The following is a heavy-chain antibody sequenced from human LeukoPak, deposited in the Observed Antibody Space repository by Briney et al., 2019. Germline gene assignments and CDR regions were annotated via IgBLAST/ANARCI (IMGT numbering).Heavy chain of an antibody. CDR3: ARDYYDILTGYSYFDY. J-gene: IGHJ4*02. CDR2: IYYSGST. Sequence: SETLSLTCTVSGGSISSYYWSWIRQPPGKGLEWIGSIYYSGSTYYNPSLKSRVTISVDTSKNQFSLKLSSVTAADTAVYYCARDYYDILTGYSYFDYWGQGTLVTVSS. D-gene: IGHD3-9*01. CDR1: GGSISSYY. V-gene: IGHV4-59*12.